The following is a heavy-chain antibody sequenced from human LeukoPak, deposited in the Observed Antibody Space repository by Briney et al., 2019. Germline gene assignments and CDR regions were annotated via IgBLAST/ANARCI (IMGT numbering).Heavy chain of an antibody. CDR2: IIPIFGTA. Sequence: SVKVSCKASGGSFSNFAISWVRQAPGQGLEWMGGIIPIFGTANYAQKFQGRVTITADESTSTAYMELSSLRSEDTAVYYCARGGELPPPRVAFDIWGQGTMVTVSS. V-gene: IGHV1-69*13. D-gene: IGHD1-26*01. CDR1: GGSFSNFA. CDR3: ARGGELPPPRVAFDI. J-gene: IGHJ3*02.